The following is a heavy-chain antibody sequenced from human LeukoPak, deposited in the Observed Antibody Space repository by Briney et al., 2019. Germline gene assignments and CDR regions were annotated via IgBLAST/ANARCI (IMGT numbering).Heavy chain of an antibody. CDR3: ARGQQWLAYYYYYGMDV. Sequence: SETLSLTCAVYGGSFSGYYWSWIRQPPGKGLEWIGYIYHSGSTYYNPSLKSRVTISVDTSKNQFSLKLSSVTAADTAVYYCARGQQWLAYYYYYGMDVWGQGTTVTVSS. CDR2: IYHSGST. V-gene: IGHV4-34*01. J-gene: IGHJ6*02. CDR1: GGSFSGYY. D-gene: IGHD6-19*01.